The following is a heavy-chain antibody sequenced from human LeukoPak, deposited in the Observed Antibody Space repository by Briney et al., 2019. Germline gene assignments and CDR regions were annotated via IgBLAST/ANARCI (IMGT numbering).Heavy chain of an antibody. CDR3: ARADIVVVPAAIISAEPAAFDI. CDR1: GGTFSSYT. D-gene: IGHD2-2*01. J-gene: IGHJ3*02. V-gene: IGHV1-69*02. CDR2: ITPILGIA. Sequence: ASVKVSCKASGGTFSSYTISWVRQAPGQGLEWMGRITPILGIANYAQKSQGRVTITADKSTSTAYMELSSLRSEDTAVYYCARADIVVVPAAIISAEPAAFDIWGQGTMVTVSS.